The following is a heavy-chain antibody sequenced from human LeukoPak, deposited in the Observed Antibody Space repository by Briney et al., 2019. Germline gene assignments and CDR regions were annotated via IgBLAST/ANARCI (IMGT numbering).Heavy chain of an antibody. J-gene: IGHJ5*02. CDR2: IYYSGNT. Sequence: SETLSLTCTVSGGSISNYYWNWIRQPPGKGLEWTGYIYYSGNTNYNPSLKSRVTISVDTSKNQFSLKLTSVTAADTAVYNCARVYSYGSGSLPWFDPWGQGTLVTVSS. D-gene: IGHD3-10*01. CDR1: GGSISNYY. CDR3: ARVYSYGSGSLPWFDP. V-gene: IGHV4-59*01.